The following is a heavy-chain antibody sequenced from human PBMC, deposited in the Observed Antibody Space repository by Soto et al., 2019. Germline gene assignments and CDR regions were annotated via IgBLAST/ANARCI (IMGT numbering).Heavy chain of an antibody. CDR1: GFTFSSYG. CDR3: ARARGVYSSSSNWFDP. J-gene: IGHJ5*02. D-gene: IGHD6-6*01. CDR2: IWYDGSNK. V-gene: IGHV3-33*01. Sequence: PVGSLRLSCAASGFTFSSYGMHWVRQAPGKGLEWVAVIWYDGSNKYYADSVKGRFTISRDNSKNTLYLQMNSLRAEDTAVYYCARARGVYSSSSNWFDPWGQGTLVTVSS.